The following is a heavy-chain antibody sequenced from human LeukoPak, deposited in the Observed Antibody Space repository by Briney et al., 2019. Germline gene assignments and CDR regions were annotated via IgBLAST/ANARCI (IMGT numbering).Heavy chain of an antibody. CDR3: ARDPLYGSWEYIDH. V-gene: IGHV3-7*01. D-gene: IGHD6-13*01. CDR1: GFTFSNYG. J-gene: IGHJ4*02. CDR2: IKKDGSDK. Sequence: GGSLRLSCAASGFTFSNYGMHWVRQAPGKGLEWVATIKKDGSDKHHVDSVKGRFTISRDNAKYSVYLQMNSLRAEDTAVYYCARDPLYGSWEYIDHWGQGTLVTVSS.